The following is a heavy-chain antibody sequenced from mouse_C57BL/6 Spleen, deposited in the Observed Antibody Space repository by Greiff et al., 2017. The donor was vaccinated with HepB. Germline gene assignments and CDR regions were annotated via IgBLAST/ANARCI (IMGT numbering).Heavy chain of an antibody. CDR3: ARDDSNHWYFDV. D-gene: IGHD2-5*01. CDR1: GFTFSSYG. J-gene: IGHJ1*03. Sequence: EVMLVESGGDLVKPGGSLKLSCAASGFTFSSYGMSWVRQTPDKRLEWVATISSGGSYTYYPDSVKGRFTISRDNAKNTLYLQMSSLKSEDTAMYYCARDDSNHWYFDVWGTGTTVTVSS. CDR2: ISSGGSYT. V-gene: IGHV5-6*02.